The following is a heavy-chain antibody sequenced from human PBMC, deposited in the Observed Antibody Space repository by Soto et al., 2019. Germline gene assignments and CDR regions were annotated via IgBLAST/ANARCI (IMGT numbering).Heavy chain of an antibody. CDR1: GGYFNNRQTLNSYP. D-gene: IGHD3-16*01. Sequence: QVQVVQSGAEVKRPGSSVNVSCKASGGYFNNRQTLNSYPISWVRQAPGQGLEWMGGILPLFGTTKYAQRVQGRVTIHVAKTRSTAYLALNHVTSDDTAGFYFTKSWGGEIYCCYFAMDVWCQGNKITVYS. V-gene: IGHV1-69*06. CDR3: TKSWGGEIYCCYFAMDV. CDR2: ILPLFGTT. J-gene: IGHJ6*02.